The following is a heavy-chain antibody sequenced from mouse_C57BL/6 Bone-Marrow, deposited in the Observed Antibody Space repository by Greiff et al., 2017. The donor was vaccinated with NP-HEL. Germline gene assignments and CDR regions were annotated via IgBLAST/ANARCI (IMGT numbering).Heavy chain of an antibody. J-gene: IGHJ2*01. D-gene: IGHD1-1*01. CDR3: ARERDYVTDYYFDY. CDR1: GYAFSSSW. V-gene: IGHV1-82*01. Sequence: VQLQQSGPELVKPGASVKISCKASGYAFSSSWMNWVKQRPGKGLEWIGRIYPGDGDTNYNGKFKGKATLTADKSSSTAYMQLSSLTSEDSAVYFCARERDYVTDYYFDYWGQGTTLTVSS. CDR2: IYPGDGDT.